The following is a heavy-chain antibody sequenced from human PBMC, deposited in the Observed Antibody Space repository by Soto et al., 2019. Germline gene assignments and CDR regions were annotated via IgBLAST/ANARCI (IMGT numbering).Heavy chain of an antibody. CDR3: ARGSGPDAFDI. J-gene: IGHJ3*02. Sequence: SVKVSCKASGGTFSSYAISWVRQAPGQGLEWMGGIIPIFGTANYAQKFQGRVTITADASTSTAYMELRSLRSDDTAVYYCARGSGPDAFDIWGQGTMVTVSS. V-gene: IGHV1-69*13. CDR1: GGTFSSYA. CDR2: IIPIFGTA.